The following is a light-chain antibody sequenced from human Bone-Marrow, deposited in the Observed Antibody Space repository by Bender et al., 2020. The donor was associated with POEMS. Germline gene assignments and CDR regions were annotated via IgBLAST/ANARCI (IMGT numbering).Light chain of an antibody. V-gene: IGLV2-8*01. CDR3: AAWDDSLSGWA. CDR1: SSDIGTYNY. J-gene: IGLJ3*02. Sequence: QSALTQPPSASGSLGQSVTISCSGSSSDIGTYNYVSWYQQHPGKSPKPLIYEVRKRPSGVPDRFSGSKSGNTASLTVSGLRAEDEADYYCAAWDDSLSGWAFGGGTKLTVL. CDR2: EVR.